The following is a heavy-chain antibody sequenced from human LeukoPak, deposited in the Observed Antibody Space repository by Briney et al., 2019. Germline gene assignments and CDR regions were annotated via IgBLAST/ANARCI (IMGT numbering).Heavy chain of an antibody. Sequence: PGGSLRLSCAASGFTVSSNYMSWVRQAPGKGLEWVSVIYSGGSTYYADSVKGRFTISRDNSKNTLYLQMNSLRAEDTAVYYCARTFHDYGDYYFDYWGQGTLVTVSS. CDR2: IYSGGST. D-gene: IGHD4-17*01. CDR3: ARTFHDYGDYYFDY. J-gene: IGHJ4*02. CDR1: GFTVSSNY. V-gene: IGHV3-53*01.